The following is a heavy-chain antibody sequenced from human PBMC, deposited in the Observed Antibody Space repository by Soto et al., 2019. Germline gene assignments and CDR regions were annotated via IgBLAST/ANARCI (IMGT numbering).Heavy chain of an antibody. CDR3: AREGYYYDTSGYYLQYYFDY. Sequence: LRLSCAASGFTFSTSWMSWVRQAPGKGLEWVANIKQDGSEKYYVDSVKGRFTISRDNAKNSLYLQMNNLRAEDTAVYYCAREGYYYDTSGYYLQYYFDYWGQGTLVTVSS. CDR2: IKQDGSEK. CDR1: GFTFSTSW. J-gene: IGHJ4*02. V-gene: IGHV3-7*03. D-gene: IGHD3-22*01.